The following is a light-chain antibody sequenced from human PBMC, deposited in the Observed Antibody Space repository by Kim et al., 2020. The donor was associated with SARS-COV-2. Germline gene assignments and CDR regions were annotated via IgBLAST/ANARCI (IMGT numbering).Light chain of an antibody. J-gene: IGKJ4*01. CDR1: QSLSTW. CDR3: QQHNSYPS. Sequence: DIQMTQSPSTLSASVGDRVTITCRASQSLSTWLAWYQQKPGKAPKLLIYDASTLKSGVPSRFSGSGSGTEFTLTISSLQPDDFATYYCQQHNSYPSFGGGTKVDIK. CDR2: DAS. V-gene: IGKV1-5*01.